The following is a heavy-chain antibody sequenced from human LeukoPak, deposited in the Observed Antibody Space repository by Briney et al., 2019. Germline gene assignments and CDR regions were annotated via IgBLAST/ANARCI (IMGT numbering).Heavy chain of an antibody. V-gene: IGHV1-69*05. D-gene: IGHD5-12*01. CDR2: IIPIFGTA. Sequence: SVKVSCKASEGTFSSYAISWVRQAPGQGLEWMGGIIPIFGTANYAQKFQGRVTITTDESTSTAYMELSSLRSEDTAVYYCARGATRFWVFDYWGQGTLVTVSS. J-gene: IGHJ4*02. CDR1: EGTFSSYA. CDR3: ARGATRFWVFDY.